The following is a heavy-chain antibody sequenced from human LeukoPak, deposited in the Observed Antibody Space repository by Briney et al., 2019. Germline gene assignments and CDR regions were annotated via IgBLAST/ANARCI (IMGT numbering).Heavy chain of an antibody. Sequence: PSETLSLTCTVSGGSISSSSYYWGWIRQPPGKGLEWIGSIYYSGSTYYNPSLKSRVTISVDTSKNQFSLKLSSVTAADTAVYYCARDEKLRLGELSAPGYWGQGTLVTVSS. D-gene: IGHD3-16*02. V-gene: IGHV4-39*07. CDR2: IYYSGST. CDR3: ARDEKLRLGELSAPGY. CDR1: GGSISSSSYY. J-gene: IGHJ4*02.